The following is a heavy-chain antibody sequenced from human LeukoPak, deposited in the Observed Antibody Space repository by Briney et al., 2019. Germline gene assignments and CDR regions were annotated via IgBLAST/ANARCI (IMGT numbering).Heavy chain of an antibody. D-gene: IGHD3-9*01. CDR2: IYYSGST. J-gene: IGHJ5*02. V-gene: IGHV4-59*01. CDR3: ARGGDILTGYYVFDP. Sequence: PSETLSLTCTVSGGSISSYYWSWIRQPPGKGLEWIGYIYYSGSTNYNPSLKSRVTISVDTSKNQLSLKLSSVTAADTAVYYCARGGDILTGYYVFDPWGQGTLVTVSS. CDR1: GGSISSYY.